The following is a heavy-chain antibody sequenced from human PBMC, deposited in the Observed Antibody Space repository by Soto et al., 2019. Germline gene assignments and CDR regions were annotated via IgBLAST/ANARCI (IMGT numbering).Heavy chain of an antibody. V-gene: IGHV1-2*02. D-gene: IGHD3-22*01. Sequence: QVQLVQSGAEVKKPGASVKVSCKASGYTFTGYYMHWVRQAPGQGLEWMGWINPNSGGTNYVQKFQGRVTMTRDTSISTAYMELSRLRSDDTAVYYCASTRGGMISDLDPWGQGTLVTVSS. CDR1: GYTFTGYY. J-gene: IGHJ5*02. CDR2: INPNSGGT. CDR3: ASTRGGMISDLDP.